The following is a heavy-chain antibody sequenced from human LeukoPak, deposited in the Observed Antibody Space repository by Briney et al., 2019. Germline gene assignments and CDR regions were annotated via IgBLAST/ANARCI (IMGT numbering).Heavy chain of an antibody. Sequence: GGSLRLSCAASGFTLSSYAMHWVRQVPGKGLEWVAVISYDGSNKYYADSVKGRFSISRDNSKNTLYLQMNSLRAEDTAVYYCARGHVDTVMVKDYWGQGTLVTVSS. J-gene: IGHJ4*02. D-gene: IGHD5-18*01. CDR3: ARGHVDTVMVKDY. V-gene: IGHV3-30-3*01. CDR1: GFTLSSYA. CDR2: ISYDGSNK.